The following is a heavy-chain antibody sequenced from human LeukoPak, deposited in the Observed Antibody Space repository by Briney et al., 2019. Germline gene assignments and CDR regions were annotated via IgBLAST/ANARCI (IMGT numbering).Heavy chain of an antibody. J-gene: IGHJ4*02. CDR1: GGSFSGYY. CDR3: ARVRAEYSSGWIFDY. CDR2: INHSGST. Sequence: SETLSLTCAVYGGSFSGYYWSWIRQPPGKGLEWIGEINHSGSTNYNPSLKSRVTISVDTSKNQFSLKLSSVTAADTAVYYCARVRAEYSSGWIFDYWGQGTLVTVSS. V-gene: IGHV4-34*01. D-gene: IGHD6-19*01.